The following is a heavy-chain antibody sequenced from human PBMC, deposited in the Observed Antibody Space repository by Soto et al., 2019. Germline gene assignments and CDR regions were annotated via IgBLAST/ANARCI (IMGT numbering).Heavy chain of an antibody. V-gene: IGHV3-15*01. Sequence: EVQLVESGGGLVKPGGSLRLSCAASGFTFSNAWMSWVRQAPGKGLEWVGRIKSKTDGGTTDYAAPVKGRFTISRDDSKNTLYLQMNSLKTEDTAVYYCNTVSYDFWSGYSSHGNWFDPWGQGTLVTVSS. CDR1: GFTFSNAW. D-gene: IGHD3-3*01. CDR3: NTVSYDFWSGYSSHGNWFDP. CDR2: IKSKTDGGTT. J-gene: IGHJ5*02.